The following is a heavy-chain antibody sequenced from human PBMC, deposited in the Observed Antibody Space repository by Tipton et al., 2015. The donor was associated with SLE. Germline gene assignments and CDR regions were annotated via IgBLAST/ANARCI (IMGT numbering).Heavy chain of an antibody. V-gene: IGHV4-34*01. CDR2: INHSGST. CDR1: GGSFSGYY. J-gene: IGHJ1*01. CDR3: ASSELYCSSTSCYKAGQIHH. D-gene: IGHD2-2*02. Sequence: LRLSCAVYGGSFSGYYWSWIRQPPGKGLEWIGEINHSGSTNYNPSLKRRVTLSEDTSKNHFSLKLSSVTAADTAVYYCASSELYCSSTSCYKAGQIHHWGQGTLVTVSS.